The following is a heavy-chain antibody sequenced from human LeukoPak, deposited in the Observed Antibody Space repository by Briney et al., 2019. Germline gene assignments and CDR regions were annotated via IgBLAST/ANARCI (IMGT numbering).Heavy chain of an antibody. V-gene: IGHV4-30-4*01. CDR3: ARVVITGDFDY. D-gene: IGHD3-22*01. CDR2: IYYSGST. J-gene: IGHJ4*02. CDR1: GGSISSGDYY. Sequence: SKTLSLTCTVSGGSISSGDYYWSWIRQPPGKGLEWIGYIYYSGSTYYNPSLKSRVTISVDTSKNQFSLKLSSVTAADTAVYYCARVVITGDFDYWGQGTLVTVSS.